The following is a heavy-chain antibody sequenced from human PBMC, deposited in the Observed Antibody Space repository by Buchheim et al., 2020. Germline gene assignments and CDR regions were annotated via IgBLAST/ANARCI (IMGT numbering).Heavy chain of an antibody. J-gene: IGHJ5*02. Sequence: QVQLQESGPGLVKPSETLSLTCTVSGGSISSSSYYWGWIRQPPGKGLEWIGSIYYSGSTYYNPSLKSRVTISVDTSKNQFSLKLSSVTAADTAVYYCARHGQSSSWYTITGWFDPWGQGTL. V-gene: IGHV4-39*01. CDR3: ARHGQSSSWYTITGWFDP. CDR1: GGSISSSSYY. D-gene: IGHD6-13*01. CDR2: IYYSGST.